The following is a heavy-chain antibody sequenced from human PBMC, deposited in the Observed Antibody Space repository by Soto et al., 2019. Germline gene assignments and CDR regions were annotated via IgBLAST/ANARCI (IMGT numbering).Heavy chain of an antibody. D-gene: IGHD5-18*01. J-gene: IGHJ5*02. Sequence: QVQLQQWGAGLLKPSETLSLTCAVYGGSFSGYYWSWIRQPPGKGLEWIGEINHSGSTNYNPSLKSRVTISXXTXKXXCSLKLSSVTAADTAVYYCARGRRIQLWKGVWFDPWGQGTLVTVSS. CDR1: GGSFSGYY. CDR2: INHSGST. V-gene: IGHV4-34*01. CDR3: ARGRRIQLWKGVWFDP.